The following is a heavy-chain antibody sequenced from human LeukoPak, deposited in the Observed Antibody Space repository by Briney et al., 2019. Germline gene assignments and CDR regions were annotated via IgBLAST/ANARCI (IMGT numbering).Heavy chain of an antibody. CDR3: ARDCDRSGYYCY. D-gene: IGHD3-22*01. Sequence: ASVKVSCKASGYSFSDYGISWVRQAPGQGLEWMGWISTYNGNTNYAQNLQGRVAITTDTSTSTAYMELRSLRSDDTAVYYCARDCDRSGYYCYWGQGTLVTVSS. J-gene: IGHJ4*02. CDR2: ISTYNGNT. CDR1: GYSFSDYG. V-gene: IGHV1-18*01.